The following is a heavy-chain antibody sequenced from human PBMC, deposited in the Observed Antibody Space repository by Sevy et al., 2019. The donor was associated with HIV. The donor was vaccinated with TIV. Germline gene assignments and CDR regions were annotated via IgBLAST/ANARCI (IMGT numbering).Heavy chain of an antibody. CDR3: ATIRLRGGGAFDI. J-gene: IGHJ3*02. CDR1: GFTFSSYS. CDR2: ISSSSSTI. V-gene: IGHV3-48*01. Sequence: GGSLRLSCAASGFTFSSYSMNWVRQAPGKGLEWVSYISSSSSTIKYADSVKGRFTISRDNAKNSLYLQMNSLRAEDTAVYYCATIRLRGGGAFDIWGQGTMVTVSS. D-gene: IGHD2-2*02.